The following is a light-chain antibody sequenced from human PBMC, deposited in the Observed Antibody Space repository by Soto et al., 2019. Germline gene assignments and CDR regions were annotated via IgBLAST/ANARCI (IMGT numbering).Light chain of an antibody. J-gene: IGLJ2*01. V-gene: IGLV3-21*02. CDR2: DDR. Sequence: SYELTQPPSVSVAPGQTARITCGGDNIGTKSVHWYQQRPGQAPVLVVFDDRARPSEIPERFSGSNSGNTATLTISRVEAGDGADYYCPVWDNGSDHVVFGGGTKLTVL. CDR1: NIGTKS. CDR3: PVWDNGSDHVV.